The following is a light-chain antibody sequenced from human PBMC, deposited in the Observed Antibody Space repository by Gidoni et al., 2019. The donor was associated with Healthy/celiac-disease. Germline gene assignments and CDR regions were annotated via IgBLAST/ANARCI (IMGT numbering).Light chain of an antibody. J-gene: IGKJ2*01. Sequence: EIQMTQSPSSLSASVGDRVTITCRASQSISIYLNWYQQKPGKAPKLLIYAASSLQSGVPSRFSGSGSGTDFTLTISSLQPEDFATYYCQQSYSTPQTFGQGTKLEIK. CDR3: QQSYSTPQT. V-gene: IGKV1-39*01. CDR1: QSISIY. CDR2: AAS.